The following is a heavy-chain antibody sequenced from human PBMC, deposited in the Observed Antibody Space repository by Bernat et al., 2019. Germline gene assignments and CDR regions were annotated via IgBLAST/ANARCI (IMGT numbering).Heavy chain of an antibody. Sequence: EVQLVESGGGLVQPGGSLRLSCAAPGFTFISYAMSWVRKALGKGLEWVTFSSGIGVSTYSADSVKGRFTISRDNSKNTLYMQVNSLRAEDTAVYYCAKDRAGGFVFWVQGTLVTVSS. J-gene: IGHJ4*02. CDR3: AKDRAGGFVF. CDR2: SSGIGVST. CDR1: GFTFISYA. V-gene: IGHV3-23*04. D-gene: IGHD3-16*01.